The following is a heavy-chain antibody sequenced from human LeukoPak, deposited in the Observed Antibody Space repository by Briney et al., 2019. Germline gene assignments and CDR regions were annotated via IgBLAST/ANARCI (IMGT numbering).Heavy chain of an antibody. J-gene: IGHJ4*02. CDR3: ARDLSGDYGVDY. V-gene: IGHV1-46*01. D-gene: IGHD4-17*01. CDR1: GYTFTSYY. CDR2: INPSGGST. Sequence: ASVKVSCKASGYTFTSYYMHWVRQAPGQGLEWMGIINPSGGSTSYAQKFHGRVTMTRDTSTSTVYMELSSLRSEDTAVYYCARDLSGDYGVDYWGQGTLVTVSS.